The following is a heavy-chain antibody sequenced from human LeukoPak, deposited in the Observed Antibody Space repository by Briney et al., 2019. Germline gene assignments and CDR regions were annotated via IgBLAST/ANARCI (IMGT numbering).Heavy chain of an antibody. J-gene: IGHJ3*02. V-gene: IGHV5-51*01. CDR3: ATKWGSGWTAFDI. CDR1: GYSFTSYW. D-gene: IGHD6-19*01. CDR2: IYPGDSNT. Sequence: GESLKISCKGSGYSFTSYWIGWVRQMPGKGLEWMGIIYPGDSNTRYSPSFQGQVTISADKSISTAYLQWSSLKASDTAIYYCATKWGSGWTAFDIWGQGTMVTVSS.